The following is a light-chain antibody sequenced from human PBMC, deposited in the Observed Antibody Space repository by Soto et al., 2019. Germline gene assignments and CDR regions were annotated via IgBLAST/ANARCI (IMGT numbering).Light chain of an antibody. Sequence: EIVLTQAPGTLSLSAGERATLSCRASQSVNSNYFAWYQQKPGQAPRLLIYAASSRATGIPDRFSGSGSGTDFTLSINRLEPEDFAVYYCQQFGNSPQTFGQGTKGAIK. V-gene: IGKV3-20*01. CDR1: QSVNSNY. CDR2: AAS. J-gene: IGKJ1*01. CDR3: QQFGNSPQT.